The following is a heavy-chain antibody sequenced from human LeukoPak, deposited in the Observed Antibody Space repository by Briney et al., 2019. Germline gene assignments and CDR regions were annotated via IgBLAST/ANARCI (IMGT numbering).Heavy chain of an antibody. J-gene: IGHJ4*02. CDR2: ISAYNGNT. Sequence: GASVKVSCKASGYTFTGYGISWVRQAPGQGLEWMGWISAYNGNTNYAQKLQGRVTMTTDTSTSTAYMELRSLKSDDTAVYYCARRIGYSSSWYYFDYWGQGTLVTVSS. CDR1: GYTFTGYG. V-gene: IGHV1-18*01. D-gene: IGHD6-13*01. CDR3: ARRIGYSSSWYYFDY.